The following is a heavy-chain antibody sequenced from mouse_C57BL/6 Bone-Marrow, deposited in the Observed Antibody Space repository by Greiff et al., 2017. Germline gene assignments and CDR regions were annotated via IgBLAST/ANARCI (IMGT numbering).Heavy chain of an antibody. CDR3: TTEDYYSSSWFAY. Sequence: VQLQQSGAELVRPGASVKLSCTASGFNIKDDYMHWVKQRPEQGLEWIGWIDPENGDTEYASKFQGKATITADTSSNTAYLQLSSLTSEDTAVYYCTTEDYYSSSWFAYWGQGTLVTVSA. CDR2: IDPENGDT. CDR1: GFNIKDDY. J-gene: IGHJ3*01. V-gene: IGHV14-4*01. D-gene: IGHD1-1*01.